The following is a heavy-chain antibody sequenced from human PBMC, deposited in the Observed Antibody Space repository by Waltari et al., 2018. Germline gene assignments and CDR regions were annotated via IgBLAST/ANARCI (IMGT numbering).Heavy chain of an antibody. CDR1: GYSISSGYY. J-gene: IGHJ5*02. CDR3: ARVWAPIAAAFSGWFDP. V-gene: IGHV4-38-2*01. D-gene: IGHD6-13*01. Sequence: QVQLQESGPGLVKPSETLSLTCAVSGYSISSGYYWGWIRQPQGKGLEWIGSIYHSGSTYYNPSLKSRVTISVDTSKNQFSLKLSSVTAADTAVYYCARVWAPIAAAFSGWFDPWGQGTLVTVSS. CDR2: IYHSGST.